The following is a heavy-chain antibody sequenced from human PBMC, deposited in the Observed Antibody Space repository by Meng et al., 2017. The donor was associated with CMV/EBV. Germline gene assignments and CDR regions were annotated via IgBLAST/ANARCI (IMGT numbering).Heavy chain of an antibody. D-gene: IGHD5-24*01. J-gene: IGHJ6*02. CDR1: GFTFSNAW. V-gene: IGHV3-15*01. CDR3: TTDDDGYNYYYYYGMDV. Sequence: GGSLRLSCAASGFTFSNAWMSWVRQAPGKGLEWVGRIKSKTDGGTTDYAAPVKGRFTISRDDSKNTLYLQMNSLKTEDTAAYYCTTDDDGYNYYYYYGMDVWGQGTTVTVSS. CDR2: IKSKTDGGTT.